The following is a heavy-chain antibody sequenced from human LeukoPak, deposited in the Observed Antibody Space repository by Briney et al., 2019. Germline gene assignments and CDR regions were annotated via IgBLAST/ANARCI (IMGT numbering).Heavy chain of an antibody. CDR3: ARARGDYYDSSGYYSAFDY. CDR1: GGSISSYY. J-gene: IGHJ4*02. D-gene: IGHD3-22*01. CDR2: INHSGSA. V-gene: IGHV4-34*01. Sequence: SETLSLTCTVSGGSISSYYWSWIRQTPGKGLEWIGEINHSGSANYNPSLKSRVTISVDMSKNQFSLKLSSVTAADTAVYYCARARGDYYDSSGYYSAFDYWGQGTLVTVSS.